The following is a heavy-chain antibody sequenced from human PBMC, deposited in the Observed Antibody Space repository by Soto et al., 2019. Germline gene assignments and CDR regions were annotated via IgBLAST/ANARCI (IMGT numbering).Heavy chain of an antibody. Sequence: ASVKVSCKASGYTFTSYGISWVRQAPGQGLEWMGWISAYNGNTNYAQKLQGRATMTTDTSTSTAYIELRSLRSDDTAVYYCAREIAVAGRDFDYWGQGTLVTVSS. D-gene: IGHD6-19*01. CDR1: GYTFTSYG. CDR2: ISAYNGNT. CDR3: AREIAVAGRDFDY. V-gene: IGHV1-18*01. J-gene: IGHJ4*02.